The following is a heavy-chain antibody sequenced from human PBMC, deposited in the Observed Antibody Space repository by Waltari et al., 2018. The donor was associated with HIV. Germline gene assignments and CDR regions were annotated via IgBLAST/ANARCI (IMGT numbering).Heavy chain of an antibody. CDR1: GGSISSSSYY. J-gene: IGHJ4*02. CDR2: IYYSGST. Sequence: QLQLQESGPGLVKPSETLSLTCTVSGGSISSSSYYWGWIRQPPGKGLGWIGSIYYSGSTYYNPSLKSRVTISVDTSKNQFSLKLSSVTAADTAVYYCATRYSSGYFDYWGQGTLVTVSS. V-gene: IGHV4-39*01. CDR3: ATRYSSGYFDY. D-gene: IGHD6-19*01.